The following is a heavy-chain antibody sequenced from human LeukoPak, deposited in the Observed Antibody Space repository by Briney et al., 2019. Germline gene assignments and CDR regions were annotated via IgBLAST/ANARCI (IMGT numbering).Heavy chain of an antibody. CDR2: VYYSGST. CDR1: GGSISSSSYY. J-gene: IGHJ4*02. V-gene: IGHV4-61*01. D-gene: IGHD5-18*01. CDR3: ARDRARYNYGRFDY. Sequence: PSETLSLTCTVSGGSISSSSYYWSWIRQPPGKGLEWIGFVYYSGSTNYNPSLKSRVTMSVDTSKNQFSLKLSSVTAADTAVYYCARDRARYNYGRFDYWGQGTLVTVSS.